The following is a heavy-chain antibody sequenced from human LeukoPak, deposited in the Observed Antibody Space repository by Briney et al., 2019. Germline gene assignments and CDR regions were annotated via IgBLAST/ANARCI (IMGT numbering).Heavy chain of an antibody. CDR1: GYTFTCYY. D-gene: IGHD6-13*01. CDR3: ARDRDAAAGNYGMDV. J-gene: IGHJ6*02. Sequence: GASVKVSCKASGYTFTCYYMHWVRQAPGQGLEWMGIINPSGGSTSYAQKFQGRVTMTRDTSTSTVYMELSSLRSEDTAVYYCARDRDAAAGNYGMDVWGQGTTVTVSS. V-gene: IGHV1-46*01. CDR2: INPSGGST.